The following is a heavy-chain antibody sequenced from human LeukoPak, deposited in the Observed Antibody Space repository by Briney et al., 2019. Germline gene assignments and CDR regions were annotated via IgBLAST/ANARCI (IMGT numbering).Heavy chain of an antibody. J-gene: IGHJ3*02. CDR1: GGSFSSHY. V-gene: IGHV4-59*11. CDR3: ARDPTTVTTGLDI. Sequence: PSETLSLTCTVSGGSFSSHYWSWIRQPPGKGLEWIGYISYIGSTNYNPSLKSRVTISVDTSKNQFSLKLSSVTAADTAVYYCARDPTTVTTGLDIWGQGTMVTVSS. CDR2: ISYIGST. D-gene: IGHD4-17*01.